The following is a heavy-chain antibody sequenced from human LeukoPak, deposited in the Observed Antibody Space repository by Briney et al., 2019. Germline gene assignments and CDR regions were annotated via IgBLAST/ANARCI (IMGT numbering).Heavy chain of an antibody. CDR2: IYYSGST. D-gene: IGHD5-18*01. V-gene: IGHV4-59*01. CDR3: ARSDGYGLVGI. CDR1: GRSISSYY. Sequence: SETLSLTCTVSGRSISSYYWSWIRQPPGKGLEWIGYIYYSGSTNYNPSLKSRVTISVDTSKNQFSLKLSSVTAADTAVYYCARSDGYGLVGIWGQGTMVTVSS. J-gene: IGHJ3*02.